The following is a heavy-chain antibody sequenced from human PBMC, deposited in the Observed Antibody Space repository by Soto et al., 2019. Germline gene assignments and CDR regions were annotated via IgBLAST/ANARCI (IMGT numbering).Heavy chain of an antibody. D-gene: IGHD3-10*01. CDR2: IYYSGST. J-gene: IGHJ4*02. CDR3: ARSLEWFGPQYYFDY. Sequence: TLSLTCTVSGGSISSYYWSWIRQPPGKGLEWIGYIYYSGSTNYNPSLKSRVTISVDTSKNQSSLKLSSVTAADTAVYYCARSLEWFGPQYYFDYWGQGTLVTVSS. V-gene: IGHV4-59*08. CDR1: GGSISSYY.